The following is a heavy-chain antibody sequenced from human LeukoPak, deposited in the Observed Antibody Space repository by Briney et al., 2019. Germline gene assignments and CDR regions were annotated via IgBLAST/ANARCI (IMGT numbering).Heavy chain of an antibody. D-gene: IGHD3-3*01. CDR2: INHSGST. CDR3: ARGQVVYDFWSGYDSHWYFDL. Sequence: SETLSLTCAVYGGSFSGYYWSWIRQPPGKGLEWIGEINHSGSTNYNPSLKSRVTISVDTSKNQFSLKLSSVTAADTAVYYCARGQVVYDFWSGYDSHWYFDLWGRGTLVTVSS. V-gene: IGHV4-34*01. J-gene: IGHJ2*01. CDR1: GGSFSGYY.